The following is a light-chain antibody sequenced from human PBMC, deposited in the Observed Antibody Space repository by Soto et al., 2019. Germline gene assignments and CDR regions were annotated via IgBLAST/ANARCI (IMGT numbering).Light chain of an antibody. CDR3: ASYPSISSLV. V-gene: IGLV2-14*01. CDR1: SSDVGAYNY. CDR2: EVR. Sequence: QSALTQPASVSGSPGQTITISCTGTSSDVGAYNYVSWYQQPPDNATKLIIYEVRNRPSGLSNRFSGSKSGNTASLTSSGLQAEDAADYYCASYPSISSLVFGGGTKLTVL. J-gene: IGLJ2*01.